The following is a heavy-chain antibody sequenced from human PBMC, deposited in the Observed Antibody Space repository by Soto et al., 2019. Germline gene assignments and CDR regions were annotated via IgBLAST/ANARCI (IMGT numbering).Heavy chain of an antibody. Sequence: GPEVQKPGASVKVACKASGYTFLKYGINWVRQAPGQGLEWMGGIQTDNDHASFAQKFEGRVTMTTDTSTRTVYMELRDLSSDDTAVYYCAKDLGSGYRFDYWGQGTPVTVSS. CDR1: GYTFLKYG. CDR2: IQTDNDHA. V-gene: IGHV1-18*01. D-gene: IGHD3-9*01. J-gene: IGHJ4*02. CDR3: AKDLGSGYRFDY.